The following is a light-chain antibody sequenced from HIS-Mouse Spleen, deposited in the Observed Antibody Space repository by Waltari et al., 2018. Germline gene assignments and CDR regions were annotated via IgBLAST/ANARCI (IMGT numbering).Light chain of an antibody. J-gene: IGLJ3*02. V-gene: IGLV2-23*01. CDR1: SSDVGRYNL. Sequence: QSVLTQPASVSGSPGQSITISCTGTSSDVGRYNLVALYQQHPGKAPKLIIYEGSKRPSGVSNRFSGSKSGNTASLTISGLQAEDEADYYCCSYAGSSTLVFGGGTKLTVL. CDR3: CSYAGSSTLV. CDR2: EGS.